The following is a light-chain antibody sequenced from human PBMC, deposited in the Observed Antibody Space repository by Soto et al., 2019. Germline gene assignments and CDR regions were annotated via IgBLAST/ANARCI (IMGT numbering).Light chain of an antibody. CDR3: QSYDSSLSGYV. V-gene: IGLV1-40*01. CDR2: GNS. CDR1: SSNIGAGYD. J-gene: IGLJ1*01. Sequence: QSVLTQPPSVSGDPGQRVTISCTGSSSNIGAGYDVHWYQQLPGTAPKLLIYGNSNRPSGVPDRFSGSKSGTSASLAITGLQAEDEADYYCQSYDSSLSGYVCGTGTKLTVL.